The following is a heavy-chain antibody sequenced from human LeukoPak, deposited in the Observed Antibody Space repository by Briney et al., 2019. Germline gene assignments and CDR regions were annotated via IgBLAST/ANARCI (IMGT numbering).Heavy chain of an antibody. D-gene: IGHD3-9*01. V-gene: IGHV3-53*01. Sequence: GSLRLSCAAYGFTVSSNYMSWLRQAPGKGLEWVSVTYSGGSTDYADSGKSQFTISRDNSKITLYLQMNSLRVEDTTVYYCARSSHYGILTGYSEEDAFDNWGQGTMVTVSS. CDR2: TYSGGST. J-gene: IGHJ3*02. CDR3: ARSSHYGILTGYSEEDAFDN. CDR1: GFTVSSNY.